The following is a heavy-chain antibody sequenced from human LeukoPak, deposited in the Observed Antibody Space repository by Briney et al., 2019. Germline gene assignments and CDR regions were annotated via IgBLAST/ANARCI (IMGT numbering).Heavy chain of an antibody. Sequence: SETLSLTCTVSGYSISSGYYWGWIRQPPGKGLEWIGSIYHSGSTYYNPTLKSRVTISVDTSKNQFSLKLSSVTAADTAVYYCARLYYGSGSPQFDPWGQGTLVTVSS. CDR3: ARLYYGSGSPQFDP. CDR1: GYSISSGYY. CDR2: IYHSGST. V-gene: IGHV4-38-2*02. J-gene: IGHJ5*02. D-gene: IGHD3-10*01.